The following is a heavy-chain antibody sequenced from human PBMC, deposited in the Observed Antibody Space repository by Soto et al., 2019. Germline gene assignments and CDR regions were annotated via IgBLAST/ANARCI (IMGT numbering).Heavy chain of an antibody. CDR1: GYTFTSYG. J-gene: IGHJ4*02. D-gene: IGHD3-22*01. CDR3: ARDPRRSYYDSSGYPYFDY. CDR2: ISAYNGNT. V-gene: IGHV1-18*04. Sequence: ASLKVSCKASGYTFTSYGISWVRQAPGQGLEWMGWISAYNGNTNYAQKLQGRVTMTTDTSTSTAYMELRSLRSDDTAVYYCARDPRRSYYDSSGYPYFDYWGQGTLVTVSS.